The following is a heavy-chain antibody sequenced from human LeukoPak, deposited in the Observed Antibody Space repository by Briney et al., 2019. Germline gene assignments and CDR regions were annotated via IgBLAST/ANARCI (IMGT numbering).Heavy chain of an antibody. D-gene: IGHD6-13*01. J-gene: IGHJ4*02. Sequence: GGSLRLSCAASEFIFSGYWMNWVRQAPGKGLEWVANIKQDGSEKQYVDSVRGRFTISRDNAKNSLYVQMNSLRVEDTAVYYCARDGFVGAADYWGQGTLVTVSS. V-gene: IGHV3-7*01. CDR1: EFIFSGYW. CDR3: ARDGFVGAADY. CDR2: IKQDGSEK.